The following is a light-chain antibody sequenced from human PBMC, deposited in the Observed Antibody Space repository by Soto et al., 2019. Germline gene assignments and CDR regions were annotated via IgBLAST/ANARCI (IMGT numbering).Light chain of an antibody. CDR2: RNN. J-gene: IGLJ3*02. CDR1: SSNIGSNY. Sequence: QPVLTQPPSASGTPGQRVTISCSGSSSNIGSNYVYWYQQLPGTAPKLLTYRNNQRPSGVPDRFSGSESGTSASLAISGLRSEDGADYYCAAWDDSLSGGVVGGGTKLTVL. CDR3: AAWDDSLSGGV. V-gene: IGLV1-47*01.